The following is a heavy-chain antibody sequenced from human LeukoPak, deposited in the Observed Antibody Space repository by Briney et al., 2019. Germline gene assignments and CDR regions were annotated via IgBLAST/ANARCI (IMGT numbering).Heavy chain of an antibody. J-gene: IGHJ5*02. D-gene: IGHD4-17*01. CDR3: ARGDYAAWFDP. CDR2: INHSGST. CDR1: GGSFSGYY. Sequence: SETLSPTCAVYGGSFSGYYWSWIRQPPGKGLEWIGEINHSGSTNYNPSLKSRATISVDTSKNQFSLKLSSVTAADTAVYYCARGDYAAWFDPWGQGTLVTVSS. V-gene: IGHV4-34*01.